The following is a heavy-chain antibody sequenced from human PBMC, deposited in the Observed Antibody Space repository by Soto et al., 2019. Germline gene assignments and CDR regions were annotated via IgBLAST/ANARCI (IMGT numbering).Heavy chain of an antibody. CDR3: ARARESRGYDYVFYLDN. J-gene: IGHJ4*02. CDR1: GYTFSDYY. D-gene: IGHD3-22*01. CDR2: FNHKSGGR. Sequence: QVQLVQSGPEVKKPGASVKVSCQASGYTFSDYYIHWVRQAPGQGLEWMGWFNHKSGGRSSPKQFQEWVTMTRHTSISTANMELTRLTSDDTAVYFCARARESRGYDYVFYLDNWGQGTLVTVST. V-gene: IGHV1-2*04.